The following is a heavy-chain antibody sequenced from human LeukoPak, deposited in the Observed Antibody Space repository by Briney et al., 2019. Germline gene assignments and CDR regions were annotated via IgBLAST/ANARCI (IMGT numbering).Heavy chain of an antibody. J-gene: IGHJ4*02. CDR2: IGTSSTTI. V-gene: IGHV3-48*01. Sequence: QSGGSLRLSCAASGFTFSSYTMNWVRQPPGKGLEWVSNIGTSSTTIYYADSVKGRFTISRDNAKNSLYLQMNSLRADDTAVYYCAKDGAVAGPGNYWGQGTLVTVSS. D-gene: IGHD6-19*01. CDR3: AKDGAVAGPGNY. CDR1: GFTFSSYT.